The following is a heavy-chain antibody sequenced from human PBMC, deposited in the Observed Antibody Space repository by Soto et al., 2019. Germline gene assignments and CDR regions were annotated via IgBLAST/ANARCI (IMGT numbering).Heavy chain of an antibody. V-gene: IGHV5-51*01. CDR1: CHLFNNHL. Sequence: PGECLKICCNCPCHLFNNHLSGLVLHPPGKGLEWMGLIFTRDSETKTSPSFQGHVSFSVDNSINTAYLQWTSLKTTDTGIYFCARGYFDSGHGYDLWRQSPLLTLSS. CDR3: ARGYFDSGHGYDL. CDR2: IFTRDSET. D-gene: IGHD3-10*01. J-gene: IGHJ1*01.